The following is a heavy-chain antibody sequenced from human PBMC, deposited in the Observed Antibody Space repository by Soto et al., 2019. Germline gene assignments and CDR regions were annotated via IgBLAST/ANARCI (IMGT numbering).Heavy chain of an antibody. J-gene: IGHJ5*02. CDR3: ARDRAAAAGYNWFDP. Sequence: ASVKVSCKASGGTFSSYTISWVRQAPGQGLEWMGWIIPNHGKTNYAQKLQGRVTMTTDKSTSTAYMELRSLRSDDTAVYYCARDRAAAAGYNWFDPWGQGTLVTVSS. CDR1: GGTFSSYT. D-gene: IGHD6-13*01. V-gene: IGHV1-69*08. CDR2: IIPNHGKT.